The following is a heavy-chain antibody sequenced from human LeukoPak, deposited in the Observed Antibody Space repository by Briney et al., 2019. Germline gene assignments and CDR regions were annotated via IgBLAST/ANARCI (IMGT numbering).Heavy chain of an antibody. CDR2: IYTTGRT. CDR1: GGSLNNYF. Sequence: PSETLSLTCAVSGGSLNNYFWTWIRQPAGKGLEWIGRIYTTGRTNYNPSLESRVTMSLDTSKNQFSLKVNSVTAADTAVYYCAKGHSGSIYYFDYWGQGTLVTVSA. J-gene: IGHJ4*02. D-gene: IGHD1-26*01. V-gene: IGHV4-4*07. CDR3: AKGHSGSIYYFDY.